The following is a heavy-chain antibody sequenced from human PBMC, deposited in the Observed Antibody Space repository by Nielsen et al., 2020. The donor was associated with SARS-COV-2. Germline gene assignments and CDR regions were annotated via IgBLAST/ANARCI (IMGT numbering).Heavy chain of an antibody. CDR2: INPNSGGT. D-gene: IGHD6-6*01. CDR1: GYTFTGYY. Sequence: ASVKVSCKASGYTFTGYYMHWVRQAPGQGLEWMGRINPNSGGTNYAQKFQGRVTMTRDTSISTAYMELSRLRSDDTAVYYCARGSAYSSSSLLRSGWGQGTLVTVSS. J-gene: IGHJ4*02. CDR3: ARGSAYSSSSLLRSG. V-gene: IGHV1-2*06.